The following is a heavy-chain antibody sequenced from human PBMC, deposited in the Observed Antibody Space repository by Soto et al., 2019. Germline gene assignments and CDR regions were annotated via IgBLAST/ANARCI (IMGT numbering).Heavy chain of an antibody. CDR2: LYWDYDE. V-gene: IGHV2-5*02. CDR3: AHRPRGYSYYFDY. J-gene: IGHJ4*02. CDR1: GFSLSTRGVG. Sequence: QITLKESGPTLVKPTQTLTLTCTFSGFSLSTRGVGVGWIRQPPGKALEWLALLYWDYDEGYSPSLKGRLTISKDTAKNQVVLTVTNMDHVDTATYYCAHRPRGYSYYFDYWGQGTLVTVSS. D-gene: IGHD5-18*01.